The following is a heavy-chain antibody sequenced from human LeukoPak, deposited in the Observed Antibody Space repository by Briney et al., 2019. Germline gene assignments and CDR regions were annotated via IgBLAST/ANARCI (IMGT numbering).Heavy chain of an antibody. J-gene: IGHJ3*02. Sequence: PGGSLRLSCAASGFTFSSYGMHWVRQAPGKGLEWVAVIWYDGSNKYYADSVKGRFTISRDNSKNTLYLQMNSLRAEDMAVYYCAREYDILTRFAFDIWGQGTMVTVSS. D-gene: IGHD3-9*01. CDR3: AREYDILTRFAFDI. V-gene: IGHV3-33*01. CDR1: GFTFSSYG. CDR2: IWYDGSNK.